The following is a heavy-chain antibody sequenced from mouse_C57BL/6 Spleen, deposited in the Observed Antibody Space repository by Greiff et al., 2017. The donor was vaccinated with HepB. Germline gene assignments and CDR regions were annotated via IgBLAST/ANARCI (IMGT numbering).Heavy chain of an antibody. D-gene: IGHD1-1*01. V-gene: IGHV1-69*01. CDR3: ARSMMIHYYGLYYFDD. J-gene: IGHJ2*01. CDR1: GYTFTSYW. CDR2: IDPSDSYT. Sequence: QVQLQQPGAELVMPGASVKLSCKASGYTFTSYWMHWVKQRPGQGLEWIGEIDPSDSYTNYNQKFKGKSTLTVDKSSSTAYMQLSSLTSEDSAVYYCARSMMIHYYGLYYFDDWGQGTTLTVSS.